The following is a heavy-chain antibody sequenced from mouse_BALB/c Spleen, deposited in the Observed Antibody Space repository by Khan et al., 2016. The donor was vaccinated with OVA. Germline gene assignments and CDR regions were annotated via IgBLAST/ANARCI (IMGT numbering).Heavy chain of an antibody. J-gene: IGHJ2*01. Sequence: QLEESGPGLVKPSQSLSLTCTVTGYSITSDYAWNWIRQFPGNKLEWMGYISYSGSTSYNPSLKSRIPITRDTSKNQFFLQLNSVTTEDTATYYCARWTTVVATDYFDYWGQGPTLTVSS. CDR2: ISYSGST. D-gene: IGHD1-1*01. V-gene: IGHV3-2*02. CDR3: ARWTTVVATDYFDY. CDR1: GYSITSDYA.